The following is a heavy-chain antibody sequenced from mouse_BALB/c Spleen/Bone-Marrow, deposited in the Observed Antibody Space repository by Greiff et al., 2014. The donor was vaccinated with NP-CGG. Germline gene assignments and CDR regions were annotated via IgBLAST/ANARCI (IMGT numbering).Heavy chain of an antibody. V-gene: IGHV14-3*02. CDR2: IDPANGNT. CDR3: ARWEYYAMDY. D-gene: IGHD4-1*01. Sequence: VQLKESGAELVKPGASVKLSCTASGFNIKDTYMHWVKQRPEQGLEWIGMIDPANGNTKYDPKFQGKAIITADTSSNTAYLQLSSLTSEDTAVYYCARWEYYAMDYWGQGTSVTVSA. CDR1: GFNIKDTY. J-gene: IGHJ4*01.